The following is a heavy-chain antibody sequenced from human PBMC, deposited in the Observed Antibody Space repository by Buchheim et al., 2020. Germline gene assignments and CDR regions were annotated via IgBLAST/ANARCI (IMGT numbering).Heavy chain of an antibody. CDR2: ITGSGGRT. CDR3: TRGGSSWYSYYFDY. V-gene: IGHV3-23*01. Sequence: EVQLLESGGGLVQPGGSLRLSCAASGFTFSSYAMSWVRQAPGKGLEWVSAITGSGGRTYYADSVKGRFTISRANSKKRRNLQMNSLRDEDTAVYYCTRGGSSWYSYYFDYWGQGTL. CDR1: GFTFSSYA. D-gene: IGHD6-13*01. J-gene: IGHJ4*02.